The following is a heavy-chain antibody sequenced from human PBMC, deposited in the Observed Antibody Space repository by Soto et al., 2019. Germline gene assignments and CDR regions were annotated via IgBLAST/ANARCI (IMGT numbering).Heavy chain of an antibody. Sequence: SETLSLTCTVSGGSISNYYWSWIRQPPGKGLEWIGYIYYSGSTHYNPSLKSRVTISVDTSKKQFSLKLSSVIAADTAVYYCARYGSYPFDYWGQGTLVTVSS. J-gene: IGHJ4*02. D-gene: IGHD1-26*01. V-gene: IGHV4-59*01. CDR2: IYYSGST. CDR1: GGSISNYY. CDR3: ARYGSYPFDY.